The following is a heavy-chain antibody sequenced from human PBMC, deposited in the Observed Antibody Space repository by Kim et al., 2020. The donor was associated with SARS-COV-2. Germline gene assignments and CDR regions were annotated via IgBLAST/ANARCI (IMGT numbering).Heavy chain of an antibody. D-gene: IGHD3-22*01. Sequence: GGSLRLSCAASGFTFSSYWMSWVRQAPGKGLEWVANIKQDGSEKYYVDSVKGRFTISRDNAKNSLYLQMNSLRAEDTAVYYCARDQEEYYDSTGAFDIWGQGTMVTVSS. CDR1: GFTFSSYW. J-gene: IGHJ3*02. CDR2: IKQDGSEK. V-gene: IGHV3-7*01. CDR3: ARDQEEYYDSTGAFDI.